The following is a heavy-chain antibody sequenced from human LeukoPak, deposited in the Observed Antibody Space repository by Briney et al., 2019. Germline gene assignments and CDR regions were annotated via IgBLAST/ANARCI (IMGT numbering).Heavy chain of an antibody. V-gene: IGHV3-23*01. D-gene: IGHD3-10*01. Sequence: GGSLRLSCAASGFTFNNYLMSWVRQAPGKGLEWVSALFTGGGRTLYADSVKGRFTISGDTSRTTLYPQMNGLRAEDTAVYYCAKECDYSPGHKFDLWGQGTLVTVSS. CDR3: AKECDYSPGHKFDL. J-gene: IGHJ4*02. CDR1: GFTFNNYL. CDR2: LFTGGGRT.